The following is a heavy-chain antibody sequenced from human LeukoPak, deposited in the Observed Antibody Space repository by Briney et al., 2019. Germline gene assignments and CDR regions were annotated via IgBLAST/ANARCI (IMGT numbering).Heavy chain of an antibody. CDR1: GYSFSSYG. CDR3: SRDESSGTYSFDN. Sequence: VASVTVSCKASGYSFSSYGISWVRQAAGQGLDWMGWISAFNGNTENAQRLQGRDTLTTGTSTSTAYIEPRSLRSDDPGVDYCSRDESSGTYSFDNWGQGTLVTVSS. D-gene: IGHD1-26*01. V-gene: IGHV1-18*01. J-gene: IGHJ4*02. CDR2: ISAFNGNT.